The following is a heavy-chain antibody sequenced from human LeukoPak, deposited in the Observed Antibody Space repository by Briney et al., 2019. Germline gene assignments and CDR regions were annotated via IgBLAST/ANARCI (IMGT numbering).Heavy chain of an antibody. J-gene: IGHJ4*02. Sequence: GGSLRLSCAASGFTFSSYAMHWVRQAPGKGLEWVAVISYDGSNKRYADSVKGRFTISRDNSKNTLYLQMNSLRAEDTAVYYCARDAYYYGSGSYLGTFDYWGQGTLVTVSS. CDR3: ARDAYYYGSGSYLGTFDY. CDR2: ISYDGSNK. D-gene: IGHD3-10*01. CDR1: GFTFSSYA. V-gene: IGHV3-30*04.